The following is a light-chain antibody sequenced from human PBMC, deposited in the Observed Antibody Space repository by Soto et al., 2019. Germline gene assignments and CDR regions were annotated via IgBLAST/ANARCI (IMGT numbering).Light chain of an antibody. CDR2: DAS. J-gene: IGKJ1*01. CDR1: QSISGW. V-gene: IGKV1-5*01. CDR3: HQYNTYSQT. Sequence: DIQMTQSPPTLSASVGDRVTLTCRASQSISGWLAWYQQKPGKAPKLMIYDASTLESGVPSRFSGSGSGTEFTLTISSLQPEDFATYYCHQYNTYSQTFGQGTKVEI.